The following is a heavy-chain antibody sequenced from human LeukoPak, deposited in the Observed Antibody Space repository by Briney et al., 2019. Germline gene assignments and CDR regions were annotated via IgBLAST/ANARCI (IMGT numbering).Heavy chain of an antibody. J-gene: IGHJ3*02. V-gene: IGHV3-30-3*01. D-gene: IGHD2-15*01. CDR3: ARALVGGAFDI. CDR2: ISYDGSNK. CDR1: GFTFSSYA. Sequence: GGSLRLSCAASGFTFSSYAMHWVRQAPGRGLEWVAVISYDGSNKYYADSVKGRFIISRDNSKNTLYLQMNSLRAEDTAVYYCARALVGGAFDIWGQGTMVTVSS.